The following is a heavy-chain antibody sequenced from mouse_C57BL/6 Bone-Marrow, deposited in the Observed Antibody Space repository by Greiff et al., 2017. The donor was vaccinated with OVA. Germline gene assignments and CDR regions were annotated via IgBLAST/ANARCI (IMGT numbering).Heavy chain of an antibody. CDR2: ITHSGET. CDR3: AGDRGGYWYFDV. J-gene: IGHJ1*03. CDR1: GFPITSGYY. V-gene: IGHV12-3*01. Sequence: VQLVESGPGLVKPSQSLFLTCSITGFPITSGYYWIWIRQSPGKPLEWMGYITHSGETFYNPSLQSPISITIETSKNQFFLQLNSVTTEDTAMYYCAGDRGGYWYFDVWGTGTTVTVSS.